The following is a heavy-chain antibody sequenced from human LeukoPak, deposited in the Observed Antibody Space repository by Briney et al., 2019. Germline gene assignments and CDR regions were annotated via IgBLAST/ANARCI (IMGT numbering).Heavy chain of an antibody. CDR3: GTLPDRLLWFGEPPVY. CDR2: INAGNGNT. V-gene: IGHV1-3*01. CDR1: GYTFTRYA. Sequence: ASVKVSCKASGYTFTRYAMHWVRQAPGQRLEWMGWINAGNGNTKYSQKFQGRVTFTRDTSASTAYMELSSLRSEDTAVYYCGTLPDRLLWFGEPPVYWGQGTLVTVSS. J-gene: IGHJ4*02. D-gene: IGHD3-10*01.